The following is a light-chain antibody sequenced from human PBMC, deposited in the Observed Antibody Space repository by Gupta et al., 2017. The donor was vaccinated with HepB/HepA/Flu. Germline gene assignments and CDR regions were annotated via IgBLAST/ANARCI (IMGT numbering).Light chain of an antibody. J-gene: IGKJ1*01. CDR2: WAS. CDR3: QQYSGTSWT. Sequence: SPDSLAVSLGARATINCKSSQSLLHSSNNKNYLAWYQQRPGQPPTLLIYWASTRESGVPDRFSGSGSGTDFTLTISSLQAEDVAVYYCQQYSGTSWTFGQGTKVEVK. CDR1: QSLLHSSNNKNY. V-gene: IGKV4-1*01.